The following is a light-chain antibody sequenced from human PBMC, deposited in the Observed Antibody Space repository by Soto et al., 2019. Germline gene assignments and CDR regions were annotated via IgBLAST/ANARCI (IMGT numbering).Light chain of an antibody. CDR1: QSVSTN. J-gene: IGKJ2*01. V-gene: IGKV3-15*01. CDR3: QQYSNWPPYT. Sequence: EIMMTQSPATLSVSPGERATLSCRASQSVSTNLAWYQQKPGQAPRLLIHGASTRATGIPARFSGSGSGTDFTLTISSLQSEDFAVYYCQQYSNWPPYTFGQGTKLDIK. CDR2: GAS.